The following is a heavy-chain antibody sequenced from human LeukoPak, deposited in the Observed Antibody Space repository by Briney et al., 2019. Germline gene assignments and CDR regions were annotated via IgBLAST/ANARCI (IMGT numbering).Heavy chain of an antibody. V-gene: IGHV1-18*01. CDR2: ISAYNGNT. CDR1: GYTFTIYG. D-gene: IGHD4-23*01. Sequence: ASVRVSFKASGYTFTIYGISWVRQAPGQGLEWMGWISAYNGNTNYAQKLQGRVTMTTDTSTSTAYMELRSLRSDDTAVYYCARLRWQDYYYYYMDVWGKGTTVTISS. CDR3: ARLRWQDYYYYYMDV. J-gene: IGHJ6*03.